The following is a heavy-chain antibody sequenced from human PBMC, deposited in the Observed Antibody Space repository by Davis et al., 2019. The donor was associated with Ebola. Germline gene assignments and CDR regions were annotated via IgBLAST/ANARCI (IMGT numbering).Heavy chain of an antibody. Sequence: GGSLRLSCAASGFTFSSYSMNWVRQAPGKGLEWVAVISYDGSNKYYADSVKGRFTISRDNSKNTLYLQMNSLRAEDTAVYYCARGEGPYYYYYGMDVWGQGTTVTVSS. V-gene: IGHV3-30*03. CDR3: ARGEGPYYYYYGMDV. J-gene: IGHJ6*02. CDR1: GFTFSSYS. CDR2: ISYDGSNK.